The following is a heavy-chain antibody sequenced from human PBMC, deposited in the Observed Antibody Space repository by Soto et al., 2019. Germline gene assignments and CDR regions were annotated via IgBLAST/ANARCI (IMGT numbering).Heavy chain of an antibody. CDR3: ARGVVPAANEEYYFDY. D-gene: IGHD2-2*01. J-gene: IGHJ4*02. CDR2: IIPIFGTA. V-gene: IGHV1-69*01. Sequence: QVQLVQSGAEVKKPGSSVKVSCKASGDTVSSYAISWVRQAPGQGLEWMGGIIPIFGTANYAQKFQGRVTITADESTSTAYMDLSSLRSEDTAVYYCARGVVPAANEEYYFDYWGQGTLVTVSS. CDR1: GDTVSSYA.